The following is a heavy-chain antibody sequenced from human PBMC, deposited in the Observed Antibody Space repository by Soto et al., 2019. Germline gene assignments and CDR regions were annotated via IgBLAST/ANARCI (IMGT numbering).Heavy chain of an antibody. CDR3: AWMDTIFGVAYESYYYYGMDV. CDR2: IYYSGST. CDR1: GGSISSGGYY. J-gene: IGHJ6*02. Sequence: PSETLSLTCTVSGGSISSGGYYWSWIRQHPGKGLEWIGYIYYSGSTYYNPSLKSRVTISVDTSKNQFSLKLSSVTAADTAVYYCAWMDTIFGVAYESYYYYGMDVWGQGTTVTVSS. D-gene: IGHD3-3*01. V-gene: IGHV4-31*03.